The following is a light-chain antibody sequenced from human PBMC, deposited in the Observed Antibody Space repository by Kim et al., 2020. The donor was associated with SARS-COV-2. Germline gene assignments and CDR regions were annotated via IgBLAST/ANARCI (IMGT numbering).Light chain of an antibody. J-gene: IGKJ2*01. CDR2: AAS. CDR3: QQSYSPRYT. V-gene: IGKV1-39*01. CDR1: QSISSY. Sequence: SASVGDRVTITCRASQSISSYLKLYQQKPGKAPKLLIYAASSLQSGVPSRFSGSGSGTDFTLTISSLQPEDFATYYCQQSYSPRYTFCQGTKLEI.